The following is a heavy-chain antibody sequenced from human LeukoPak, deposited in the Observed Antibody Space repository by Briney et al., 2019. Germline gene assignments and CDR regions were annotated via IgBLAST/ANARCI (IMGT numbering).Heavy chain of an antibody. V-gene: IGHV1-69*13. D-gene: IGHD3-10*01. Sequence: ASVKVSCKASGGTFSSYAINWVRQAPGQGLEWMGGIIPIFGSANYAQKFQGRVTITADESTSTAYMELSSLRSEDTAVYYCARVHYYGSGSPRHYYYYMDVWGKGTTVTISS. CDR2: IIPIFGSA. J-gene: IGHJ6*03. CDR1: GGTFSSYA. CDR3: ARVHYYGSGSPRHYYYYMDV.